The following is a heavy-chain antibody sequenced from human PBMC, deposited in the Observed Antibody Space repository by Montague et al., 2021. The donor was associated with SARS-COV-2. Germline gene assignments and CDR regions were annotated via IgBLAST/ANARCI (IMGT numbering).Heavy chain of an antibody. CDR2: IYHSGDT. D-gene: IGHD4-17*01. J-gene: IGHJ4*02. Sequence: LSLTCAVSGGSISSGTYSWSWIRQPPGKGLEWIGYIYHSGDTYYNPSLKSRVTISVDRSKNQFSLRLSSVAAADTAVYYCARGGGYSDLHYFDYWGQGTLVTVSS. CDR3: ARGGGYSDLHYFDY. V-gene: IGHV4-30-2*01. CDR1: GGSISSGTYS.